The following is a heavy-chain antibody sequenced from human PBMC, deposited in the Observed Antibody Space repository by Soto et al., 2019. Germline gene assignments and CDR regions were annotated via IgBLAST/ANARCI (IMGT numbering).Heavy chain of an antibody. Sequence: QVQLQESGPGLVKPSQTLSLTCTVSGGSISSGGYYWSWIRQHPGKGLEWIGYIYYSGSTYYNPSLKSRVTISVDTSKNQFSLKLSSVTAADTAVYXXXXXXXXXXXXXXXXDIWGQGTMVTVSS. CDR1: GGSISSGGYY. V-gene: IGHV4-31*03. CDR3: XXXXXXXXXXXXXXDI. J-gene: IGHJ3*02. CDR2: IYYSGST.